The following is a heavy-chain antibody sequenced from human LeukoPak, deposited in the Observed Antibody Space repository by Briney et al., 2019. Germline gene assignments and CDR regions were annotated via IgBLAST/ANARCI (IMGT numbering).Heavy chain of an antibody. Sequence: ASVKVSCKASGYTFTSYDINWVRQATGQGLEWMGWMNPSSGNTGYAQKFQGRVTMTRNTSISTAYMELSSLRSEDTAVYYCARAPSYCSGGSCYSELGYWGQGTLVTVSS. D-gene: IGHD2-15*01. CDR3: ARAPSYCSGGSCYSELGY. J-gene: IGHJ4*02. V-gene: IGHV1-8*01. CDR1: GYTFTSYD. CDR2: MNPSSGNT.